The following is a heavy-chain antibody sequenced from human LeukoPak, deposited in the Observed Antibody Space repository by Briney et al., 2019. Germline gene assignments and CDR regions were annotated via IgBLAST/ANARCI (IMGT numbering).Heavy chain of an antibody. Sequence: GASVKVSCKASGGTFSSYAISWVRQAPRQGLEWMGGIIPIFGTANYAQKFQGRVTIIADESTSTAYMELSSLRSEDTAVYYCATDYDYVWGSYRYTRYWGQGTLVTVSS. CDR1: GGTFSSYA. V-gene: IGHV1-69*01. J-gene: IGHJ4*02. D-gene: IGHD3-16*02. CDR2: IIPIFGTA. CDR3: ATDYDYVWGSYRYTRY.